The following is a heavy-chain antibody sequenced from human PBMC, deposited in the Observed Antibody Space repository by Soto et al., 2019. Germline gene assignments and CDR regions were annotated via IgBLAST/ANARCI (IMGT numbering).Heavy chain of an antibody. Sequence: QAQLQESGPGLVKPSQTLSLTCTVSGGSISSGDYYWSWIRQPPGKGLEWIGYIYYSGSTSYNPSLKSRITVSVDTSKNQFSLKLTSVTAADTAVYYCARGYAAAAIKVWGQGTLVTVSS. D-gene: IGHD2-2*01. V-gene: IGHV4-30-4*01. J-gene: IGHJ4*02. CDR2: IYYSGST. CDR1: GGSISSGDYY. CDR3: ARGYAAAAIKV.